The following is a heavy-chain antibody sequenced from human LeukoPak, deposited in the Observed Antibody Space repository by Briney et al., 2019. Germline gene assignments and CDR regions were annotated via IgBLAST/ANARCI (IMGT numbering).Heavy chain of an antibody. CDR2: IIPIFGTA. J-gene: IGHJ6*03. D-gene: IGHD3-10*01. CDR3: ARAYGSGSYHYYYYYMDV. V-gene: IGHV1-69*13. Sequence: SVKVSCKASGGTFSSYAISWVRQAPGQGLEWMGGIIPIFGTANYAQKFQGRVTITADESTSTAYMELSSLRSEDTAVYYCARAYGSGSYHYYYYYMDVWGKRTTVTVSS. CDR1: GGTFSSYA.